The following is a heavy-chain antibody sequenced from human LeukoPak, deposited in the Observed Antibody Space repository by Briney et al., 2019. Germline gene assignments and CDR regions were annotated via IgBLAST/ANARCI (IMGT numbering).Heavy chain of an antibody. J-gene: IGHJ5*02. Sequence: ASVKDSCKVSGYTLTELSMHWVRQAPGKGLEWMGGFDPEDGETIYAQKFQGRVTMAEDTSTDTAYMELSSLRSEDTAVCYCATLVHRWFDPWGQGTLVTVSS. CDR1: GYTLTELS. V-gene: IGHV1-24*01. CDR2: FDPEDGET. CDR3: ATLVHRWFDP.